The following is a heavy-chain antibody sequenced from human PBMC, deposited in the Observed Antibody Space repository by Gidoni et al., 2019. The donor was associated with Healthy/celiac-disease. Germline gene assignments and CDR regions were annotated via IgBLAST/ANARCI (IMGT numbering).Heavy chain of an antibody. J-gene: IGHJ4*02. CDR3: ALGDSNPLGGDPFDS. D-gene: IGHD3-22*01. CDR2: IIPIYGTP. V-gene: IGHV1-69*01. Sequence: QVQLVQSGAEVKKPGWSVKVSCKASGGTFSSSVISWVRQAPGQGLQWMGGIIPIYGTPNYAQKVQGRVTITADESTSTDYMELSSLRSEDTAVYYCALGDSNPLGGDPFDSWGQGTLVTVSS. CDR1: GGTFSSSV.